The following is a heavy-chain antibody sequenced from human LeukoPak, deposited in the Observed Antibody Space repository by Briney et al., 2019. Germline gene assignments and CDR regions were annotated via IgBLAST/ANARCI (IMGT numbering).Heavy chain of an antibody. CDR1: GYTFTSYG. CDR3: ARELRYFDPFDY. CDR2: ISAYNGNT. J-gene: IGHJ4*02. D-gene: IGHD3-9*01. V-gene: IGHV1-18*01. Sequence: ASVKVSCKASGYTFTSYGISWVRQAPGQGLEWMGWISAYNGNTNYAQKLQGRVTMTTDTSTSTAYMELSSLRSEDTAVYYCARELRYFDPFDYWGQGTLVTVSS.